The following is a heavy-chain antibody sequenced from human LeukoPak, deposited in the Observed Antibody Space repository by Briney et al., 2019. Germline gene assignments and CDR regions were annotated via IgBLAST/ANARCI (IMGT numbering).Heavy chain of an antibody. D-gene: IGHD6-13*01. CDR3: ARERDSSSWGNWFDP. Sequence: SVKVSCKASGGTFSSYAISWVRQAPGQGLEWMGGIIPIFGTANYAQKLQGRVTITTDESTSTAYMELSSLRSEDTAVYYCARERDSSSWGNWFDPWGQGTLVTVSS. J-gene: IGHJ5*02. CDR1: GGTFSSYA. V-gene: IGHV1-69*05. CDR2: IIPIFGTA.